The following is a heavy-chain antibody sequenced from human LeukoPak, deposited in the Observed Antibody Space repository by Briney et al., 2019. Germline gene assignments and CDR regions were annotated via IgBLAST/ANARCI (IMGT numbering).Heavy chain of an antibody. D-gene: IGHD3-22*01. CDR2: ISSGGST. V-gene: IGHV3-53*01. J-gene: IGHJ4*02. CDR3: AKQIYHDSSDYYRDKIFDY. Sequence: GGSLRLSCAASGFTVRINHMSWVRQAPGKGLEWVSVISSGGSTYYANSVKGRFTISRDNSKNTLYLQVSSLRAEDTALYYCAKQIYHDSSDYYRDKIFDYWGQGTLVTVFS. CDR1: GFTVRINH.